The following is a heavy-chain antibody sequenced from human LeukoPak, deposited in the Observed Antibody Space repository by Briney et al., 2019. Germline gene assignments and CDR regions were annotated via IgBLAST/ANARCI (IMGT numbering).Heavy chain of an antibody. CDR3: ARENYDQCYFDY. CDR2: ISYDGSNK. V-gene: IGHV3-30-3*01. CDR1: GFTFSNYA. J-gene: IGHJ4*02. Sequence: GGSLRLSCAASGFTFSNYAMHWVRQAPGKGLEWVAVISYDGSNKYYADSVKGRFTISRDNSKNTLYLQMNSLRAEDTAVYYCARENYDQCYFDYLGQGTLVTVSS. D-gene: IGHD5-12*01.